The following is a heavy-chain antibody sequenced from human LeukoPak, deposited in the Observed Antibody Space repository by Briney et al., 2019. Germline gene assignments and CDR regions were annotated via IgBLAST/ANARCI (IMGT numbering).Heavy chain of an antibody. CDR1: GGSFSGYY. V-gene: IGHV4-34*01. Sequence: SETLSLTCAVYGGSFSGYYWSWIRQPPGKGLEWIGEINHSGSTNYNPSLKSRVTISVDTSKNQFSLKLSSVTAADTAVYYCARGRYSSGYYKGSAFDVWGQGTMVTVSS. CDR2: INHSGST. CDR3: ARGRYSSGYYKGSAFDV. D-gene: IGHD3-22*01. J-gene: IGHJ3*01.